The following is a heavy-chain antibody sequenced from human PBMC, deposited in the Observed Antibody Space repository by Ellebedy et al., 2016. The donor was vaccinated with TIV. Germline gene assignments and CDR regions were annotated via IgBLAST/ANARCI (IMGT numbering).Heavy chain of an antibody. V-gene: IGHV3-30*03. CDR2: ISYDGSNK. CDR1: GFTFSSYG. Sequence: GESLKISCAASGFTFSSYGMHWVRQAPGKGLEWVAVISYDGSNKYYADSVKGRFTISRDNSKNTLYLQMNGLRAEDTAVYYCARETYYDILTGYTILPYYYGMDVWGQGTTVTVSS. J-gene: IGHJ6*02. CDR3: ARETYYDILTGYTILPYYYGMDV. D-gene: IGHD3-9*01.